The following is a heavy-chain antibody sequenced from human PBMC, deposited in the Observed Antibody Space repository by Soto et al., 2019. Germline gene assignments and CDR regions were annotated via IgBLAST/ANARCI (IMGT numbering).Heavy chain of an antibody. V-gene: IGHV1-8*01. J-gene: IGHJ4*02. CDR3: ARVWQNDILTGYYRDY. D-gene: IGHD3-9*01. CDR2: MNPNSGNT. Sequence: ASVKGSCKASGYTFTSCDINWVRQATGQGLEWMGWMNPNSGNTGYAQKFQGRVTMTRNTSISTAYMELSSLRSEDTAVYYCARVWQNDILTGYYRDYWGQGTLVTVSS. CDR1: GYTFTSCD.